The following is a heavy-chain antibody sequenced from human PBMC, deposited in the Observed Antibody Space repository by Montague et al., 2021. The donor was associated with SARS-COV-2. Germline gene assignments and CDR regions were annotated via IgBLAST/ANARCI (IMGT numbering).Heavy chain of an antibody. Sequence: TLSLTCTVSGGSISSGGYYWSWIRQHPGKGLEWIGYIYYSGSTYYNPSLKSRVTISVDTSKNQFSLKLSSVTAADTAVYYCARLTAGYCSGGSCYWRTGLDYWGQGTLVTVSS. CDR1: GGSISSGGYY. J-gene: IGHJ4*02. D-gene: IGHD2-15*01. CDR2: IYYSGST. V-gene: IGHV4-31*03. CDR3: ARLTAGYCSGGSCYWRTGLDY.